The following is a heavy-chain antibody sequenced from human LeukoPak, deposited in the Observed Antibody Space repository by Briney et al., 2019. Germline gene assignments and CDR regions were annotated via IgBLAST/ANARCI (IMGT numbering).Heavy chain of an antibody. CDR2: IYPGDSET. J-gene: IGHJ6*02. Sequence: GESLKISCKGSGYSFTSYWIAWVRQMPGKGLEWMGIIYPGDSETRYSPSFQGQVTISADKSISTAYLQWSSLEASDTAIYYCARVQSKRTMFRGVVINDYYYGMDVWGQGTTVTVSS. CDR1: GYSFTSYW. D-gene: IGHD3-10*01. CDR3: ARVQSKRTMFRGVVINDYYYGMDV. V-gene: IGHV5-51*01.